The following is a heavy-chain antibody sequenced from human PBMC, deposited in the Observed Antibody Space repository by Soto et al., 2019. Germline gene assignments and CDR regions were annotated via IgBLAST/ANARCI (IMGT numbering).Heavy chain of an antibody. CDR3: TGPLYYYDNSGSDY. V-gene: IGHV4-31*03. CDR1: GGSISSGGYY. Sequence: SETLSLTCTVSGGSISSGGYYWSWIRQHPGKGLEWIGYIYYSGSTYYNPSLKSRVTISVDTSKNQFSLKLSSVTAADTAVYYCTGPLYYYDNSGSDYWGQGTLVTVSS. CDR2: IYYSGST. D-gene: IGHD3-22*01. J-gene: IGHJ4*02.